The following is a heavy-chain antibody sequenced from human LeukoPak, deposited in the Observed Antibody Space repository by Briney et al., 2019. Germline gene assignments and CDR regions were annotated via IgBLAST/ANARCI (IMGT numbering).Heavy chain of an antibody. CDR3: ARRDYLDHFYYIDV. V-gene: IGHV4-34*01. CDR2: IKPSGRT. CDR1: SGSFNDYY. D-gene: IGHD3-10*01. J-gene: IGHJ6*03. Sequence: PSETLSLTCAVYSGSFNDYYWIWIRQPPGKGLEWIGEIKPSGRTNYNPSLESRVTISVDTSKNHFSLKLSSVTAADTAVYYCARRDYLDHFYYIDVWDKGNTVTVSS.